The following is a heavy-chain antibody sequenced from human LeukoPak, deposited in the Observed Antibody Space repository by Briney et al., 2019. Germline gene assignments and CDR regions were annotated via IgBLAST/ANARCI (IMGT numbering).Heavy chain of an antibody. CDR3: ARAGGDSWYFDY. CDR2: TYYRSKWYN. J-gene: IGHJ4*02. V-gene: IGHV6-1*01. CDR1: GDSASSSWAA. D-gene: IGHD2-21*02. Sequence: SQTLSLTCAISGDSASSSWAAWNWIRQSPSRGLEWLGRTYYRSKWYNDYAISVKSRITISPDASKNQFSLQLNSVIPEDTAVYYCARAGGDSWYFDYWGQGALVTVSS.